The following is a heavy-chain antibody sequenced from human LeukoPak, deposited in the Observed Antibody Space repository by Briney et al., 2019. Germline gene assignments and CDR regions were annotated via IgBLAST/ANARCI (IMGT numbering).Heavy chain of an antibody. CDR3: AKVKSGIVVVPAAPIFDY. J-gene: IGHJ4*02. V-gene: IGHV3-23*01. CDR1: GFTFSSYG. CDR2: ISGSGGST. Sequence: GGSLRLSCAASGFTFSSYGMHWVRQAPGKGLEWVSAISGSGGSTYYADSVKGRFTISRDNSKNTLYLQMNSLRAEDTAVYYCAKVKSGIVVVPAAPIFDYWGQGTLVTVSS. D-gene: IGHD2-2*01.